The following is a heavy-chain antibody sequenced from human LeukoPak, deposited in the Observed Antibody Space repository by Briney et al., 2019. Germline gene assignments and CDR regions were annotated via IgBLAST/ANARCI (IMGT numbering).Heavy chain of an antibody. D-gene: IGHD2-2*01. Sequence: TGGSLRLSCAASGFTFSSYAMSWVRQAPGKGLEWVSAISGSGGSTYYADSVKGRFTISRDNSKNTLYLQMNSLRVEDTAVYYCAKDTHSSSTPNYFDYWGQGTLVSVSS. CDR1: GFTFSSYA. CDR2: ISGSGGST. V-gene: IGHV3-23*01. CDR3: AKDTHSSSTPNYFDY. J-gene: IGHJ4*02.